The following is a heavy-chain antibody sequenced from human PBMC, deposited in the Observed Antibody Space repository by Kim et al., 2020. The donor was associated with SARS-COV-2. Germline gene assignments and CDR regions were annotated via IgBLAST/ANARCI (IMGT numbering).Heavy chain of an antibody. Sequence: GGSLRLSCAASGFTFDDYAMHWVRQAPGKGLEWVSGISWNSGSIGYADSVKGRFTISRDNAKNSLYLQMNSLRAEDTALYYCAKDIVGGSGSYYTGYFDYWGQGTLVTVSS. CDR1: GFTFDDYA. D-gene: IGHD3-10*01. V-gene: IGHV3-9*01. CDR3: AKDIVGGSGSYYTGYFDY. CDR2: ISWNSGSI. J-gene: IGHJ4*02.